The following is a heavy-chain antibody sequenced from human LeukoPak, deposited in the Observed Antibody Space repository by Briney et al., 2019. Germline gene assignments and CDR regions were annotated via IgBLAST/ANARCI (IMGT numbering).Heavy chain of an antibody. CDR3: ARDKGSSSWHRPNRNYFDY. D-gene: IGHD6-13*01. V-gene: IGHV3-21*01. CDR1: GFTFNTYS. CDR2: ISSSSSSI. Sequence: PGGSLRLSCAASGFTFNTYSMNWVRQAPGTGLEWVSSISSSSSSIYYADSVKGRFTISRDNSKNTLYLQMNSLRAEDTAVYYCARDKGSSSWHRPNRNYFDYWGQGTLVTVSS. J-gene: IGHJ4*02.